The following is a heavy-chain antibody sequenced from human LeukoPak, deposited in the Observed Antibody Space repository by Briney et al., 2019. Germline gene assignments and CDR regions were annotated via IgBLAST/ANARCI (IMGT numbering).Heavy chain of an antibody. CDR3: AKRGAVIRVILVGFHKEAYYFDS. D-gene: IGHD3-22*01. CDR2: ISGSGGGT. J-gene: IGHJ4*02. CDR1: GITLSNYA. V-gene: IGHV3-23*01. Sequence: GGSLRLSCAVSGITLSNYAVTWVRQAPGKGLEWVAGISGSGGGTNYADSVKGRFTISRDNYKNTLYLQMNSLGAEDTAVYFCAKRGAVIRVILVGFHKEAYYFDSWGQGALVTVSS.